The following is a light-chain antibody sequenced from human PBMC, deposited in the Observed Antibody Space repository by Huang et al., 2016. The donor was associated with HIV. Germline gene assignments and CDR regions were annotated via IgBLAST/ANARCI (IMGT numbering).Light chain of an antibody. CDR2: AAS. CDR1: QGVSSF. J-gene: IGKJ4*01. CDR3: QQFNNYPLT. Sequence: AIQLTQSPSSLFASVGDRVTLTCRASQGVSSFLAWYQQKPGKAPKLLMYAASTWHSGVPVRFSGSGSGTDFTLTISSLQPEDFATYYCQQFNNYPLTFGGGTKVEIK. V-gene: IGKV1D-13*01.